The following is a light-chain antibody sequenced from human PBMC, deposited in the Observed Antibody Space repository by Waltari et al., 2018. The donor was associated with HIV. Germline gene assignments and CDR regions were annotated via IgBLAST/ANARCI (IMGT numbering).Light chain of an antibody. CDR2: GAS. J-gene: IGKJ1*01. CDR3: QQYGGSPRT. CDR1: QSVRSSF. V-gene: IGKV3-20*01. Sequence: EIVLTQSPGTLSLSPGERATLSCRASQSVRSSFLARYQQRPGQAPRLLIYGASTRATGIPDRFSGSGSGTDFTLTISRLEPEDFAVYYCQQYGGSPRTFGQGTKVEIK.